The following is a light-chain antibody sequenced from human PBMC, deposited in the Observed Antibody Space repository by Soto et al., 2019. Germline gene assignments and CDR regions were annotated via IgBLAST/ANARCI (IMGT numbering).Light chain of an antibody. J-gene: IGKJ1*01. V-gene: IGKV1-5*03. CDR3: QYYNDYCWT. Sequence: DIQLTQSPSTLSASVGDRVTITCRASQTISSWLAWYQQKPGKAPNLLIYKTSNLESGVPSRLSGSGSETEFPLTISSLQPDDFATYYCQYYNDYCWTFGQGTKVEIK. CDR2: KTS. CDR1: QTISSW.